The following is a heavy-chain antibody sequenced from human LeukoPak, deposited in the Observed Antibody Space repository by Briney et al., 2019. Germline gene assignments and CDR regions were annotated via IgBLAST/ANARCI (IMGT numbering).Heavy chain of an antibody. J-gene: IGHJ6*03. CDR3: ARVGAVGYYYYYYMDV. CDR1: GGSFSGYY. D-gene: IGHD6-19*01. CDR2: INHSGST. V-gene: IGHV4-34*01. Sequence: PSETLSLTCAVYGGSFSGYYWSWIRQPPGKGLEWIGEINHSGSTNYNPSLKNRVTISVETSKHQFSLKLSSVTAADTAVYYCARVGAVGYYYYYYMDVWGKGTTVTVSS.